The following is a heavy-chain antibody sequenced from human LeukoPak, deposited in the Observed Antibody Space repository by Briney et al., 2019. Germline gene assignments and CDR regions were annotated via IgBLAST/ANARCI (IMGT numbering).Heavy chain of an antibody. CDR3: AKQWSLAAAGTFDF. Sequence: GGSLKLSCAASGFDFSNYAMAWVRQAPGKGLERMSAICGSDSETFYRDSVKGRFTISRDNSNNRLYLEMNSLRAEVTAVYYCAKQWSLAAAGTFDFWGQGTLVTVSS. CDR2: ICGSDSET. V-gene: IGHV3-23*01. CDR1: GFDFSNYA. D-gene: IGHD6-13*01. J-gene: IGHJ4*02.